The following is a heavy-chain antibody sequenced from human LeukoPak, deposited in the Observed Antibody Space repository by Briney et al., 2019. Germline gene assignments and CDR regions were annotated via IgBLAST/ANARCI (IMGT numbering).Heavy chain of an antibody. J-gene: IGHJ6*03. V-gene: IGHV4-4*07. CDR2: IYTSGSS. D-gene: IGHD4-17*01. Sequence: NPSETLSLTCTVSGGSINSYYWSWIRQPAGKGLEWIGRIYTSGSSNYNPSLKSRVTMSVDTSKNQFSLRLTSVTAADTAVYYCARAAYGDYRYYYFYLDVWGKGTTVTVSS. CDR3: ARAAYGDYRYYYFYLDV. CDR1: GGSINSYY.